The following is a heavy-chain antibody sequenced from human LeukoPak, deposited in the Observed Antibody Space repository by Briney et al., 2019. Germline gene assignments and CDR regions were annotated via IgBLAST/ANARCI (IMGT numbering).Heavy chain of an antibody. CDR1: GFTFSSYS. CDR2: INHSGST. Sequence: GSLRLSCAASGFTFSSYSMNWVRQPPGKGLEWIGEINHSGSTNYNPSLKSRVTISVDTSKNQFSLKLSSVTAADTAVYYCARGFDSSGYYDYWGQGNLVTVSS. V-gene: IGHV4-34*01. D-gene: IGHD3-22*01. J-gene: IGHJ4*02. CDR3: ARGFDSSGYYDY.